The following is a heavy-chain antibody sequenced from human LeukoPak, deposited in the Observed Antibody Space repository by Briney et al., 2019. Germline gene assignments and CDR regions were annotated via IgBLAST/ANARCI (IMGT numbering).Heavy chain of an antibody. V-gene: IGHV3-23*01. Sequence: GGSLRLSCAASGFTFSSYAMSWVRQAPGKGLEWASPISGSGGSTYYADSVKGRFTISRANSKNTLYLQMTSLRAEDTAVYYCANTAMVSDTISRDAFDIWGQGTMVTVSS. D-gene: IGHD5-18*01. CDR2: ISGSGGST. CDR3: ANTAMVSDTISRDAFDI. J-gene: IGHJ3*02. CDR1: GFTFSSYA.